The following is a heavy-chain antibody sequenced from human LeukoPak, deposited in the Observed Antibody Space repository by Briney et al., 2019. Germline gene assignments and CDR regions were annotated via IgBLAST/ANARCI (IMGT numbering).Heavy chain of an antibody. CDR3: AKASRWYYDSSGYDAFDI. J-gene: IGHJ3*02. D-gene: IGHD3-22*01. CDR2: ISGSGTNT. CDR1: GFTFSSYA. V-gene: IGHV3-23*01. Sequence: GGSLRLSCAASGFTFSSYAMNWVRQAPGKGLEWVSIISGSGTNTYYADSVKGRFTISRDNSKNTLYLQMNSLRAEDTAVYYCAKASRWYYDSSGYDAFDIWGQGTMVTVSS.